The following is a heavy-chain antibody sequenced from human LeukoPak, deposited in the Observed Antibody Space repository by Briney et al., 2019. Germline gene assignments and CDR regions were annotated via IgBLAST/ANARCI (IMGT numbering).Heavy chain of an antibody. J-gene: IGHJ5*02. D-gene: IGHD3-9*01. V-gene: IGHV3-23*01. CDR1: GFTFTSYA. CDR3: AREFDAWFDP. CDR2: ISGGGENT. Sequence: GGSLRLSCGASGFTFTSYAMSWIRQAPGKGLEWVSAISGGGENTYYGDSVKGRFTISRDNSKNTLYLQMNSLRAEDTAVYYCAREFDAWFDPWGQGTLVTVSS.